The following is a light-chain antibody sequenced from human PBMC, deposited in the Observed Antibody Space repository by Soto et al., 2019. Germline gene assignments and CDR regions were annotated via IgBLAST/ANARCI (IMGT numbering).Light chain of an antibody. J-gene: IGKJ1*01. CDR2: AAS. CDR1: QIISSNY. Sequence: EVVLTQSPGTLSLSPGVRAALSCRASQIISSNYVAWYQQKRGQTPRLLIYAASTRASGIPDRFSGSGSGTDFTLTINSLETEDFAVYYCQQYEDSPRTFGQGTKVEIK. V-gene: IGKV3-20*01. CDR3: QQYEDSPRT.